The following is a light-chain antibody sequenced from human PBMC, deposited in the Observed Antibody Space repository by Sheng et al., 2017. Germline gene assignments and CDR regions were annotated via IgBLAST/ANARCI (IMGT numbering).Light chain of an antibody. CDR1: SSDVGSYNF. J-gene: IGLJ2*01. CDR3: CSYTDSGTLV. Sequence: QSALTQPASVSGSPGQSITISCTGTSSDVGSYNFVSWYQKYPGKAPKVMIYEITKRPSGISDHFSGSRSGNTASLTIFGLQAEDEADYYCCSYTDSGTLVFGGGTKLTVL. CDR2: EIT. V-gene: IGLV2-23*02.